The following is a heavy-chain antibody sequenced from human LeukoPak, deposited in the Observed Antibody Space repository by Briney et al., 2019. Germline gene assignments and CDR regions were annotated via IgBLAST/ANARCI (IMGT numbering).Heavy chain of an antibody. J-gene: IGHJ4*02. CDR3: ERYYYDISGYRLGLDY. CDR1: GYSISIGYY. D-gene: IGHD3-22*01. CDR2: IYHSGST. Sequence: SETLSLTCTVSGYSISIGYYWGWIRQPPGKGLEWIGSIYHSGSTYYNPALKRRVALPVHTSKNQLSLKLSCVTAADTVVYYCERYYYDISGYRLGLDYWGQGTLVTVSS. V-gene: IGHV4-38-2*02.